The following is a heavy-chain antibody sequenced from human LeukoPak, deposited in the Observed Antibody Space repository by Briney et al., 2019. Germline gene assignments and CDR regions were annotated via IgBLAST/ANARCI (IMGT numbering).Heavy chain of an antibody. V-gene: IGHV3-11*04. Sequence: RPGGSLRLSCAASGFTFSDYYMSWIRQAPGKGLERVSYISSSGNMTKNADSVKGRFTITRDNAKNSLYLQMNSLRAEDTAVYYCARDGGSAWFLDYWGQGTLVTVSS. CDR1: GFTFSDYY. CDR2: ISSSGNMT. J-gene: IGHJ4*02. D-gene: IGHD6-19*01. CDR3: ARDGGSAWFLDY.